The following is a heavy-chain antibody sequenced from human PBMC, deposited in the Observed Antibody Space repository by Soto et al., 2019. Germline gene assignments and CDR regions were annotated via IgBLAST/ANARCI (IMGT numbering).Heavy chain of an antibody. CDR3: ARDGGWFGELDYGMDV. V-gene: IGHV3-15*01. D-gene: IGHD3-10*01. CDR2: IKSKTDGGTT. CDR1: GLTFTEAW. J-gene: IGHJ6*02. Sequence: GGSLRLSCVASGLTFTEAWMNWARQAPGKGLEWVGRIKSKTDGGTTDYASPVKGRFTISRDDSKNTLYLQMNSLRAEDTAVYYCARDGGWFGELDYGMDVWGQGTTVTVSS.